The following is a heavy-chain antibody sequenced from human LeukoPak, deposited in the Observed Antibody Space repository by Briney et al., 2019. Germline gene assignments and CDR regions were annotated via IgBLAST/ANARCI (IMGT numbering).Heavy chain of an antibody. V-gene: IGHV3-48*02. J-gene: IGHJ6*02. CDR1: GFTFSTCS. Sequence: GGSLRLSCAASGFTFSTCSMNWVRQAPGKGLEWLSYISSSSSTIYYADSVKGRFTISRDNAKNSLYLQMNSLRDEDTAVYYCARGNDVVVTAGYYGMDVWGQGTTVTVSS. D-gene: IGHD2-21*02. CDR3: ARGNDVVVTAGYYGMDV. CDR2: ISSSSSTI.